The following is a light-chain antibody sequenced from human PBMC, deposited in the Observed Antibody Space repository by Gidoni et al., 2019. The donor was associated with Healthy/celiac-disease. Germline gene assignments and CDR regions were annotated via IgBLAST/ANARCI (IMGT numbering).Light chain of an antibody. CDR1: QSVSSY. CDR3: QQRSNWPT. J-gene: IGKJ1*01. V-gene: IGKV3-11*01. Sequence: PGERATLSCRASQSVSSYLAWYQQKPGQAPRLLLYDASNRATGIPARFSGSGSGTDFTLTISSLEPEDFAVYYCQQRSNWPTFGQGTKVEIK. CDR2: DAS.